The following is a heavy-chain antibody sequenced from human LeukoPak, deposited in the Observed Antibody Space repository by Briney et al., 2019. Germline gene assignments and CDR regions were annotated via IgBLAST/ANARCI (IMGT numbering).Heavy chain of an antibody. V-gene: IGHV3-21*01. CDR3: ARDHDSSGSDY. CDR1: GFTFSSYS. CDR2: ISSSSSYI. J-gene: IGHJ4*02. D-gene: IGHD3-22*01. Sequence: GGSLRLSCAASGFTFSSYSMSWVRQAPGKGLEWVSSISSSSSYIYYADSVKGRFTISRDNAKNSLYLQMNSLRAEDTAVYYCARDHDSSGSDYWGQGTLVTVSS.